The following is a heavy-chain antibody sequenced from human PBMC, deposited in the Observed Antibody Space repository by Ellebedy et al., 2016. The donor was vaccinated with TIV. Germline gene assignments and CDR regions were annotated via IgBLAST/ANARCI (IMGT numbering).Heavy chain of an antibody. V-gene: IGHV1-3*04. D-gene: IGHD4-11*01. CDR1: GYTFTRYA. J-gene: IGHJ4*02. CDR3: ARGVTVTIDY. Sequence: AASVKVSCKASGYTFTRYAMHWVRQAPGQRLEWMGWINTGTGNTKYSQKFQGRVTITRDTSASTAYMELRSLRSEETAVYHCARGVTVTIDYWGQGTLVTVSS. CDR2: INTGTGNT.